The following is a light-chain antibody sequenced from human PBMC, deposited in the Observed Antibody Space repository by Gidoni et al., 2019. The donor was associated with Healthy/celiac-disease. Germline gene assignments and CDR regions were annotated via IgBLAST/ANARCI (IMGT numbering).Light chain of an antibody. CDR3: QPSYSTLWT. CDR2: AAS. Sequence: DIQMTQSPSSLSASVGDRVTITCRASQRISSYLNWYPQEPGKAPNLLIHAASRLQSWVPSRVRGSGSGTGFTRTISRLQPGDFATYFCQPSYSTLWTFGQXTKVEIK. V-gene: IGKV1-39*01. J-gene: IGKJ1*01. CDR1: QRISSY.